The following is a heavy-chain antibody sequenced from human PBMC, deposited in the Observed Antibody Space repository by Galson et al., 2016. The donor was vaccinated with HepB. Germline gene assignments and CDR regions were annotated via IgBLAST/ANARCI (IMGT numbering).Heavy chain of an antibody. J-gene: IGHJ4*02. CDR3: AREYLTVDY. D-gene: IGHD3-9*01. CDR1: GFTFTDYY. V-gene: IGHV3-11*01. Sequence: SLRLSCAASGFTFTDYYMSWIRQAPGKGLEWIAYISSSGTSISYANSEKGRFTISRDNAKNSLYLQMNSLRVEDTAVYYCAREYLTVDYWGQGTLVTVSS. CDR2: ISSSGTSI.